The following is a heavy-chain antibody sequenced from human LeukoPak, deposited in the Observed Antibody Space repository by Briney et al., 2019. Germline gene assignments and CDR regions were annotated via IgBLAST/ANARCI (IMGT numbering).Heavy chain of an antibody. V-gene: IGHV4-31*03. Sequence: SETLSLTCTVSGGPISSGGYYWSWIRQHPGKGLEWIGYIYDSGSTYYNPSLKSRVTISVDTSKNHFSLKLSSVTAADTAVYYCARDSFGGDLIFDYWGQGTLVTVSS. CDR2: IYDSGST. J-gene: IGHJ4*02. CDR3: ARDSFGGDLIFDY. D-gene: IGHD2-21*02. CDR1: GGPISSGGYY.